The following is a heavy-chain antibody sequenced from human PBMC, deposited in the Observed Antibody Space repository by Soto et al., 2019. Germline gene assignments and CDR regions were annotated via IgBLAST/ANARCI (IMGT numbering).Heavy chain of an antibody. Sequence: PSETLSLTCSVSGVSISSYFWSWIRQPPGRGLEWIGYTYHRGSTNYSPSLKSRVAIALDTSENQFSLKVSSVTAADTAVYYCARIGGYHWLLDFWGQGTSVTVPS. CDR1: GVSISSYF. CDR2: TYHRGST. V-gene: IGHV4-59*01. D-gene: IGHD3-22*01. CDR3: ARIGGYHWLLDF. J-gene: IGHJ4*02.